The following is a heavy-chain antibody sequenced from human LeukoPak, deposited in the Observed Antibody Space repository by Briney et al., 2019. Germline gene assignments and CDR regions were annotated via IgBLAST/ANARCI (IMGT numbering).Heavy chain of an antibody. J-gene: IGHJ6*03. V-gene: IGHV4-59*10. CDR3: ARASSHSLGYYYYMDV. Sequence: SETLSLTCAVYGRSFSGYYWSWIRQPAGKGLEWIGRIYTSGSTNYNPSLKSRVTMSVDTSKNQFSLKLSSVTAADTAVYYCARASSHSLGYYYYMDVWGKGTTVTISS. CDR1: GRSFSGYY. CDR2: IYTSGST. D-gene: IGHD5-18*01.